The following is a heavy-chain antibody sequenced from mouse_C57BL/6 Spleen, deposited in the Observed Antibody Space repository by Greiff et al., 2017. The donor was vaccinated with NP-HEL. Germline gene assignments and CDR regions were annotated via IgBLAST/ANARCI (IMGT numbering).Heavy chain of an antibody. J-gene: IGHJ4*01. CDR3: TRHEDYYGSSPYYAMDY. CDR2: FYPGSGSI. CDR1: GYTFTEYT. Sequence: QVQLQQSGAELVKPGASVKLSCKASGYTFTEYTIHWVKQRSGQGLEWIGWFYPGSGSIKYNEKFKDKATLTADKSSSTVYMELSRLTSEDSAVYFCTRHEDYYGSSPYYAMDYWGQGTSVTVSS. V-gene: IGHV1-62-2*01. D-gene: IGHD1-1*01.